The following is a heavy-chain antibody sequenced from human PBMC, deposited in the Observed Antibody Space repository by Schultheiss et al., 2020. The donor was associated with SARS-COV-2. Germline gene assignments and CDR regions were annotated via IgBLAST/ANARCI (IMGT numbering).Heavy chain of an antibody. V-gene: IGHV3-23*01. Sequence: CVSGIGASGRNTYYADSVKGRFTISRDNAKNSLYLQMNSLRAEDTAVYYCAKENGGWYYGNWGQGTLVTVSS. CDR2: IGASGRNT. D-gene: IGHD1-1*01. J-gene: IGHJ4*02. CDR3: AKENGGWYYGN.